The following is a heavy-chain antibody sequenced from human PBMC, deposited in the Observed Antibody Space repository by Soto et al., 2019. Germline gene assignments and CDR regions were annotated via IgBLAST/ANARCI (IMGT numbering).Heavy chain of an antibody. Sequence: SETLSLTCTVSGGSISSSSYYWGWIRQPPGKGLEWIGSIYYSGSTYYNPSLKSRVTISVDTSKNQFSLKLSSVTAADTAVYYCASLGATRYYYYGMDVWGQGTTVTVSS. CDR1: GGSISSSSYY. J-gene: IGHJ6*02. V-gene: IGHV4-39*01. CDR2: IYYSGST. D-gene: IGHD1-26*01. CDR3: ASLGATRYYYYGMDV.